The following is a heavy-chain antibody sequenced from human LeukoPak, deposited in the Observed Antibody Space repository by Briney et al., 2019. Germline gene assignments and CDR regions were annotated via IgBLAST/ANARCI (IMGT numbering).Heavy chain of an antibody. D-gene: IGHD3-22*01. V-gene: IGHV3-21*01. J-gene: IGHJ4*02. Sequence: GGSLRLSCAASGFTFSSYYMNWVRLAPGKGLEWVSSISSSSAYIYYADSVKGRFTISRDNAKNSLYLQMNSLRAEDTAVYYCARAPEGDYYDSSGYFDYWGQGTLVTVSS. CDR3: ARAPEGDYYDSSGYFDY. CDR1: GFTFSSYY. CDR2: ISSSSAYI.